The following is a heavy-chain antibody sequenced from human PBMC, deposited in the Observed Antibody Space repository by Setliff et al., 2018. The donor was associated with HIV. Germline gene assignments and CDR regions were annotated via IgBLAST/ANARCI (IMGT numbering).Heavy chain of an antibody. CDR2: IIPVFGTA. Sequence: GASVKVSCKASGGTSSSYGISWVRQAPGQGLEWMGGIIPVFGTANYAQKFQGRVTITTDESTSTAHMELSSLRSEDTAVYYCARVPYDILTGTTNADFDYWGQGTLVTVSS. J-gene: IGHJ4*02. V-gene: IGHV1-69*05. D-gene: IGHD3-9*01. CDR3: ARVPYDILTGTTNADFDY. CDR1: GGTSSSYG.